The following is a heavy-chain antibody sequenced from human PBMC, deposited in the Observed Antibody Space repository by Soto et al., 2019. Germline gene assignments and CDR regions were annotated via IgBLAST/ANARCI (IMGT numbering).Heavy chain of an antibody. CDR1: GYTFTSYG. Sequence: GPVKVSCKASGYTFTSYGISWVRQAPGQGLEWMGWISANNGNTNYAQKLQDRVTMTTDTSTSTAYMELRSLTSDDTAVYYCARHGSGSYYGYWGQGTPVTVSS. D-gene: IGHD3-10*01. CDR3: ARHGSGSYYGY. CDR2: ISANNGNT. J-gene: IGHJ4*02. V-gene: IGHV1-18*01.